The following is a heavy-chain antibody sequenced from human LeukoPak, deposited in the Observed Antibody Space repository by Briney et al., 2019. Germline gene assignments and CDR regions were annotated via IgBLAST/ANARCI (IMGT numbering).Heavy chain of an antibody. D-gene: IGHD2-15*01. J-gene: IGHJ4*02. CDR3: ARSLHSSYFDY. V-gene: IGHV6-1*01. Sequence: SQTLSLTCVISGDSVSSNSAAWDWIRQSPSSGLEWLGRTYYRSKWYNDNAVSVKSRITINPDTSKNQVSLQLNSVTPEDTAVYYCARSLHSSYFDYWGQGALVTVSS. CDR2: TYYRSKWYN. CDR1: GDSVSSNSAA.